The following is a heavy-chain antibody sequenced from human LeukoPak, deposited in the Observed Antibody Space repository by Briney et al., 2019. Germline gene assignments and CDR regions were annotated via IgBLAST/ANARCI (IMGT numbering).Heavy chain of an antibody. CDR2: ISGGDGNT. J-gene: IGHJ4*02. Sequence: GGSLRLSCAASGFTFSSYAMSWVRQASGKGLEWVSSISGGDGNTYYADSVKARFTISRDNSKNTLSLQMNSLRAEDTAVYYCAETGSTSYYLPLDYWGQGTLVTVSS. CDR1: GFTFSSYA. V-gene: IGHV3-23*01. CDR3: AETGSTSYYLPLDY. D-gene: IGHD2-2*01.